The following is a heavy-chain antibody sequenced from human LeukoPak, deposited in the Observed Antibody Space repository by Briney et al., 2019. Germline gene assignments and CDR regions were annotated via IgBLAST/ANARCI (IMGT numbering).Heavy chain of an antibody. Sequence: GSLRLSCAASGFTFSSYWMSWVRQAPGKGLEWVANIKQDGSEKYYVDSVKGRFTISRDNAKNSLYLQMNSLRAEDTAVYYCASSTGYSSSWSNWFDPWGQGTLVTVSS. CDR3: ASSTGYSSSWSNWFDP. D-gene: IGHD6-13*01. CDR1: GFTFSSYW. J-gene: IGHJ5*02. CDR2: IKQDGSEK. V-gene: IGHV3-7*01.